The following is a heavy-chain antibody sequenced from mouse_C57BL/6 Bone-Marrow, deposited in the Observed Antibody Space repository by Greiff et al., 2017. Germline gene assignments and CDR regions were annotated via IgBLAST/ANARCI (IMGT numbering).Heavy chain of an antibody. CDR1: GYTFTSYG. CDR2: IYPRSGNT. Sequence: VQLQQSGAELARPGASVKLSYKASGYTFTSYGISWVKQRTGQGLEWIGEIYPRSGNTYYNEKFKGKATLNADKSSSTAYMELSSLTAEDSAVYFGAREGYVMDYWGQGTSVTVSS. CDR3: AREGYVMDY. V-gene: IGHV1-81*01. D-gene: IGHD2-2*01. J-gene: IGHJ4*01.